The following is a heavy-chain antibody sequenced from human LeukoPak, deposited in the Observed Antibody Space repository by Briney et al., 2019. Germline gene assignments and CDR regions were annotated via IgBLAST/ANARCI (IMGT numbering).Heavy chain of an antibody. Sequence: RGGSLSLSCAASGFTFSNACMSWVRQAPGKGLEGVGRIKSKTDGGTKDYAAPVKGRFTISRDDSKNTLYLQMNSLKTEDTAVYYCTTHSSNGPFDYWGQGTLVTVSS. CDR3: TTHSSNGPFDY. CDR2: IKSKTDGGTK. CDR1: GFTFSNAC. V-gene: IGHV3-15*01. D-gene: IGHD6-19*01. J-gene: IGHJ4*02.